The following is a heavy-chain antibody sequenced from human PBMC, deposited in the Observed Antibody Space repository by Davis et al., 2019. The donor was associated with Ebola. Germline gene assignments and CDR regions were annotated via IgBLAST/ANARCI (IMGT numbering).Heavy chain of an antibody. V-gene: IGHV4-59*12. CDR2: IYYSGST. CDR1: GGSISSYY. CDR3: AREGNYYYNAMDV. J-gene: IGHJ6*02. Sequence: PSETLSLTCTVSGGSISSYYWSWIRQPPGKGLEWIGYIYYSGSTNYNPSLKSRVTMSVDTSKNQFSLKLSSVTAADTAVYYCAREGNYYYNAMDVWGQGTTITVSS.